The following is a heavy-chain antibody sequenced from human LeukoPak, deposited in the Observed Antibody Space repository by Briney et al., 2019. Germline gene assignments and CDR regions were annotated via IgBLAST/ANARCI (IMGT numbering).Heavy chain of an antibody. V-gene: IGHV3-15*01. CDR1: GFTFSNAW. CDR2: IKSKTDGGTT. J-gene: IGHJ4*02. Sequence: GGSLRLSCAASGFTFSNAWMSWVRQAPGKGLEWVGRIKSKTDGGTTDYAAPVKGRFTISRDDSKNTLYLQMNSLKTEDTAVYYCTTLRDCSSTSCPYYFDYWGQGTLVTVSS. CDR3: TTLRDCSSTSCPYYFDY. D-gene: IGHD2-2*01.